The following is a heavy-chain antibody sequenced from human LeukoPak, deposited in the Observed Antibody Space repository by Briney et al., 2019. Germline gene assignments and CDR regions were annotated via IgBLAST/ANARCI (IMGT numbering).Heavy chain of an antibody. CDR1: GYTFTKYG. CDR2: ISANNGNT. V-gene: IGHV1-18*01. J-gene: IGHJ3*02. Sequence: ASVKVSCKASGYTFTKYGISWVRQAPGQGLEWMGWISANNGNTNYAQKLQGRVTMTSDTSTTTAYMELRSLRSDDTAVYYCARRSYVWGSYRADDAFDIWGQGTMVTVSS. CDR3: ARRSYVWGSYRADDAFDI. D-gene: IGHD3-16*02.